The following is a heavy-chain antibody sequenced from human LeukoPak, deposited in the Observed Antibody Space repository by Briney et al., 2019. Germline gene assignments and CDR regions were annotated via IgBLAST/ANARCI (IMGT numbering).Heavy chain of an antibody. CDR3: ARVAVTTDYYYMDV. CDR2: IYYSGST. D-gene: IGHD1-14*01. Sequence: PSETLSLTCTVSGGSISSSSYYWGWIRQPPGKGLEWIGYIYYSGSTNYNPSLKSRVTISVDTSKNQFSLKLSSVTAADTAVYYCARVAVTTDYYYMDVWGEGTTVTVSS. J-gene: IGHJ6*03. V-gene: IGHV4-61*05. CDR1: GGSISSSSYY.